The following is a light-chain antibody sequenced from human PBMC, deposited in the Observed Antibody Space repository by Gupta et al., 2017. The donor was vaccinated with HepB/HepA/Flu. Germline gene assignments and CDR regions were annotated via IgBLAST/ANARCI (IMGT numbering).Light chain of an antibody. CDR3: QQNDTYSVT. Sequence: DIQMTQSPSTLSASIGDRVTITCRASQSISRFLAWYQQKPGKAPKLLIYKASTLQSGVPSRFSGSGSGTEFTLTISSLQPGDFATYYCQQNDTYSVTFGXGTKVEIK. CDR2: KAS. J-gene: IGKJ1*01. CDR1: QSISRF. V-gene: IGKV1-5*03.